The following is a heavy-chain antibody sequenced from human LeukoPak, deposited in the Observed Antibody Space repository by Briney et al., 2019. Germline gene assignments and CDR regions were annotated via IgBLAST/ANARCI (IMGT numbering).Heavy chain of an antibody. CDR1: GGSISSWTYY. Sequence: SETLSLTCTVSGGSISSWTYYWGWVRQPPGKGLEWIGTIYYGGTNYYNPSLKSRVTISVDTSKNQFSLNLNSVTAADTAVYYCAYGSNSAADHWGQGTLVTVSS. D-gene: IGHD4-23*01. CDR3: AYGSNSAADH. V-gene: IGHV4-39*01. CDR2: IYYGGTN. J-gene: IGHJ4*02.